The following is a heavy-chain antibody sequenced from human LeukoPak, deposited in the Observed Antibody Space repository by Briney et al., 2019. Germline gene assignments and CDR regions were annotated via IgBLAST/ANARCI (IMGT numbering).Heavy chain of an antibody. D-gene: IGHD3-16*02. Sequence: SETLSLTCAVSGGSISSSNWWSWVRQPPGKGLEWIGEIYHSGSTNYNPSLKSRVTISVDKSKNQFSLKLSSVTAAVTAVYYCARGRITFGGVIVLDYWGQGTLVTVSS. CDR3: ARGRITFGGVIVLDY. V-gene: IGHV4-4*02. J-gene: IGHJ4*02. CDR2: IYHSGST. CDR1: GGSISSSNW.